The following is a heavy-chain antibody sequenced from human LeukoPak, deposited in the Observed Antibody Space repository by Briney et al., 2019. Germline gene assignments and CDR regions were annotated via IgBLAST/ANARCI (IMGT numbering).Heavy chain of an antibody. CDR3: AKVRGNVAAGPTDY. CDR1: GFTFSSYA. CDR2: IGSSGGST. J-gene: IGHJ4*02. Sequence: GGSLRLSCAASGFTFSSYAMSWVRQAPGKGLEWVSAIGSSGGSTYYADSVKGRFTISRDNSKNTLYLQMNRLRAEDTAVYYCAKVRGNVAAGPTDYWGQGTLVTVSS. D-gene: IGHD6-13*01. V-gene: IGHV3-23*01.